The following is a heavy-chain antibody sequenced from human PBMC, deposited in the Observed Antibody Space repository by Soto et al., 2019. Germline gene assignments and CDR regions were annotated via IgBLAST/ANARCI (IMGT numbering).Heavy chain of an antibody. V-gene: IGHV3-43*02. Sequence: GGSLRLSCAASGFTFDDYAMHWVRQAPGKGLEWVSLISGDDGSTYYADSVKGRFTISRDNSKNSLYLQMNSLRTEDTALYYCAKDKGRIAVAGTYYYYGMDVWGQGTTVTVSS. CDR1: GFTFDDYA. CDR2: ISGDDGST. J-gene: IGHJ6*02. CDR3: AKDKGRIAVAGTYYYYGMDV. D-gene: IGHD6-19*01.